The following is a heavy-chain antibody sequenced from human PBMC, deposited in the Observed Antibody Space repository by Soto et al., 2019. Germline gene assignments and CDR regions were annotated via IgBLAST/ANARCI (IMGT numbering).Heavy chain of an antibody. Sequence: GASVKVSCKASGHTFSTYCMHWVRQAPGQGLEWMGMINPSGSPNFAQKFQGRLTMTRDASTSTVYMDLSSLRFEDTAVYYCARTEWELSPIDYWGQGTLVTVSS. CDR3: ARTEWELSPIDY. D-gene: IGHD1-26*01. CDR1: GHTFSTYC. J-gene: IGHJ4*02. V-gene: IGHV1-46*01. CDR2: INPSGSP.